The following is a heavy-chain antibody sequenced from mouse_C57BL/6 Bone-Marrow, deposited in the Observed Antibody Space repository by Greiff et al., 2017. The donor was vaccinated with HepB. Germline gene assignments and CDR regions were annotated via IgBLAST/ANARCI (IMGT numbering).Heavy chain of an antibody. CDR3: ARRSYYGSSPWFAY. CDR2: ISSGGSYT. Sequence: EVQLVESGGDLVKPGGSLKLSCAASGFTFSSYGMSWVRQTPDKRLEWVATISSGGSYTYYPDSVKGRFTISRDNAKNTLYLQMSSLKSEDTAMYYCARRSYYGSSPWFAYWGQGTLVTVSA. V-gene: IGHV5-6*01. J-gene: IGHJ3*01. CDR1: GFTFSSYG. D-gene: IGHD1-1*01.